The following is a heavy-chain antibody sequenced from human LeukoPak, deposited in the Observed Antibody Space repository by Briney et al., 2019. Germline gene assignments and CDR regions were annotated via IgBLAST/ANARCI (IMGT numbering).Heavy chain of an antibody. CDR1: GFTFSSYG. V-gene: IGHV3-30*18. Sequence: EGSLRLSCAASGFTFSSYGMHWVRQAPGKGLEWVAVISYDGSNKYYADSVKGRFTISRDNSKNTLYLQMNSLRAADTAVYYCAKAVGWYYFDYWGQGTLVTVSS. CDR3: AKAVGWYYFDY. J-gene: IGHJ4*02. CDR2: ISYDGSNK. D-gene: IGHD3-10*01.